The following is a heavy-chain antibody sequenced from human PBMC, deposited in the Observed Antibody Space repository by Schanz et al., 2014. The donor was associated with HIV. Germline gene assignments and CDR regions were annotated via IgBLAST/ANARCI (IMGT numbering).Heavy chain of an antibody. CDR1: GYTFTTYY. Sequence: QVHLVQSGAEVKKPGASVKVSCKASGYTFTTYYIHWVRQAPGQGLEWMGWISAYNGNTNYAQKLQGRVTMTTDTSTSTAYMDLRSLRSDDTAVYYCARGAAEMATMTPWRYWGQGTLVTVSS. J-gene: IGHJ4*02. CDR2: ISAYNGNT. D-gene: IGHD5-12*01. V-gene: IGHV1-18*04. CDR3: ARGAAEMATMTPWRY.